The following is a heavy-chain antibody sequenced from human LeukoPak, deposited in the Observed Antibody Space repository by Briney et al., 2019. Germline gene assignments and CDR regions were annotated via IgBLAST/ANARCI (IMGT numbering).Heavy chain of an antibody. CDR1: GYTFTSYD. D-gene: IGHD4-23*01. CDR2: ISAHKGYT. Sequence: ASVTVSCKASGYTFTSYDITWVRQAPGQGLEWMGWISAHKGYTKYSQRVQGRVVLTADTSTTTAYMELRSLRSDDTAVYYCARGGVDDYGGNGPFDYWGQGTLVTVSP. V-gene: IGHV1-18*01. J-gene: IGHJ4*02. CDR3: ARGGVDDYGGNGPFDY.